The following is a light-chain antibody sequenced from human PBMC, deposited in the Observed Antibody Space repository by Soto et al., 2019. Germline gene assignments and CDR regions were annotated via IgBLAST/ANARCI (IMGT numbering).Light chain of an antibody. CDR1: QSISSW. J-gene: IGKJ1*01. V-gene: IGKV1-5*03. Sequence: DIQMTQSPSTLSASVGDRVTITCRASQSISSWLAWYQQKPGKVPKLLIYMASSLGSGVPSRFSGSGSGTEFTLTISSLQPDDFATYYCQQYKSYSRTFGQGTKVEIK. CDR2: MAS. CDR3: QQYKSYSRT.